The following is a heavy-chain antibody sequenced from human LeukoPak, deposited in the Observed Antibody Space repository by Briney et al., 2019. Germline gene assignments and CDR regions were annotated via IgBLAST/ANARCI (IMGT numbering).Heavy chain of an antibody. CDR3: ARDKGGSYPGQFDY. CDR1: GFVFKNYW. V-gene: IGHV3-7*01. CDR2: INYDGSQK. J-gene: IGHJ4*02. Sequence: PGGSLRLSCAASGFVFKNYWMSWVRQAPGKGLEWLANINYDGSQKYHVDSVKGRFTISRDNAKNSLYLQMNSLRAEDTAVYYCARDKGGSYPGQFDYWGQGTLVTVSS. D-gene: IGHD3-16*01.